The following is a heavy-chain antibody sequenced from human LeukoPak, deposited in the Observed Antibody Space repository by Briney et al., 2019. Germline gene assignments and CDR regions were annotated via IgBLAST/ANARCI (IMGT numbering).Heavy chain of an antibody. Sequence: GASVKVSCKASGYTFTSYDINWVRQATGQGLEWMGWMNPNSGNTGYAQKFQGRVTMTRNTSISTAYMELSSLRSEDTAVYYCARESSYYGSGSYYIGPWGQGTLVTVSS. CDR1: GYTFTSYD. D-gene: IGHD3-10*01. CDR2: MNPNSGNT. CDR3: ARESSYYGSGSYYIGP. V-gene: IGHV1-8*01. J-gene: IGHJ5*02.